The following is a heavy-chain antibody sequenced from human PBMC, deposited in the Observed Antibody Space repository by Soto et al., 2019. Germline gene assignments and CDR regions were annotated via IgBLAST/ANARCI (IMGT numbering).Heavy chain of an antibody. J-gene: IGHJ3*02. Sequence: QVQLVESGGGVVQPGRSLRLSCAASGFTFSSYGMHWVRQAPGKGLEWVAVISYDGSNKYYADSVKGRFTISRDNSKNTLYLQMNSLRAEDTAVYYCAIHYHGSGSYSGDAFDIWGQGTMVTVSS. CDR3: AIHYHGSGSYSGDAFDI. CDR1: GFTFSSYG. D-gene: IGHD3-10*01. V-gene: IGHV3-30*03. CDR2: ISYDGSNK.